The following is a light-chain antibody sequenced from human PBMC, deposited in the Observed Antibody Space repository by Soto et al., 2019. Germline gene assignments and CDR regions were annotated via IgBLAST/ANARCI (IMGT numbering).Light chain of an antibody. CDR1: RTVSSSY. CDR2: GAS. J-gene: IGKJ1*01. V-gene: IGKV3-20*01. Sequence: EIVLTQSPGTLSLSPGERATLSCRASRTVSSSYLAWYPQKPGQAPRLLIYGASSRATGIPDRFSGSGSGTDFTLTISRLEPEDFAVNYCQQYGSSPPWTFGPGTKVEIK. CDR3: QQYGSSPPWT.